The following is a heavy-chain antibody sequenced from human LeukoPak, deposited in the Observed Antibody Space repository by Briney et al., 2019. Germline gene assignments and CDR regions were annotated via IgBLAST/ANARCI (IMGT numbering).Heavy chain of an antibody. V-gene: IGHV3-7*05. Sequence: GGSLRLSCAASGFTFSSYWVTWGRQAAGKGLGWVANIKQDGSEKNYVDSVKGRFTISRDNAKNSLYLQMNSLRVEDTAVYYCARALPFGTIWGQGTMVTVSS. CDR1: GFTFSSYW. CDR3: ARALPFGTI. J-gene: IGHJ3*02. CDR2: IKQDGSEK. D-gene: IGHD3-10*01.